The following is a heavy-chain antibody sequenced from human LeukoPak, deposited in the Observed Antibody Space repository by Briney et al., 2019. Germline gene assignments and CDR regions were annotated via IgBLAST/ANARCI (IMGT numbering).Heavy chain of an antibody. CDR3: ARGRGSSAGAFDI. J-gene: IGHJ3*02. CDR2: IIPILGMA. CDR1: GGTFSSYA. Sequence: ASVKVSCKASGGTFSSYAISRVRPAPGQGLEWMGRIIPILGMANYAQKFQGRVTITADKSTSTAYMELSSLRSEDTAVYYCARGRGSSAGAFDIWGQGTMVTVSS. D-gene: IGHD6-19*01. V-gene: IGHV1-69*04.